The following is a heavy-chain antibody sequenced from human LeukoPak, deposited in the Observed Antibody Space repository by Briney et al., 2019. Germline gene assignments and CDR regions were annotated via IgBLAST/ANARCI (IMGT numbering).Heavy chain of an antibody. CDR2: IIGSAANT. D-gene: IGHD3-10*01. Sequence: GESLRLSCGASGLTVSSYAMSWVRQAPGKGLERVSTIIGSAANTYYADSVKGRFTISRDDSKNTVYLQMNSLRAEDTAVYSCAKYTSGTSYRGLDQWGQGTLVTVSS. V-gene: IGHV3-23*01. J-gene: IGHJ4*02. CDR1: GLTVSSYA. CDR3: AKYTSGTSYRGLDQ.